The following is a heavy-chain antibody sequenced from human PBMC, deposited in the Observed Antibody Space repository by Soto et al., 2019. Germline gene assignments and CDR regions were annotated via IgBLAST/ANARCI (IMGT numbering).Heavy chain of an antibody. CDR3: ARVETCSSTSCYSVFDY. CDR1: GFTFSSYW. V-gene: IGHV3-74*03. D-gene: IGHD2-2*01. J-gene: IGHJ4*02. CDR2: INSDGSST. Sequence: GVLRLSCPASGFTFSSYWMHWLRQAPGKGLVWVSRINSDGSSTTYADSVKGRFTISRDNAKNTLYLQMNSLRAEDTAVYYCARVETCSSTSCYSVFDYWGQGTLVTVS.